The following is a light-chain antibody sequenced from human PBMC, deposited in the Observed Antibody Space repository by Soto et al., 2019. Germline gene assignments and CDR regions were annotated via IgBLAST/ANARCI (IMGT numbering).Light chain of an antibody. V-gene: IGKV1-9*01. CDR1: QSVSSY. Sequence: LTQSPATLSLSPGERATLSCRASQSVSSYLAWYQQKPGKAPKLLIYAASTLQSGVPSRFSGSGSGTDFTLTISSLQPEDFATYYCQQLNSYPLTFGGGTKVEIK. CDR3: QQLNSYPLT. CDR2: AAS. J-gene: IGKJ4*01.